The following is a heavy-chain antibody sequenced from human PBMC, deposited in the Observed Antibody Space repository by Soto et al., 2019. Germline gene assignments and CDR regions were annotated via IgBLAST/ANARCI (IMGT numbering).Heavy chain of an antibody. D-gene: IGHD4-17*01. CDR3: ARVGAHDYGDYADPPDY. CDR1: GFTFSSYS. V-gene: IGHV3-21*01. J-gene: IGHJ4*02. Sequence: EVQLVESGGGLVKPGGSLRLSCAASGFTFSSYSMNWVRQAPGKGLEWVSSISSSSSYIYYADSVKGQFTISRDNAKNSLYLQMNSLRAEDTAVYYCARVGAHDYGDYADPPDYWGQGTLVTVSS. CDR2: ISSSSSYI.